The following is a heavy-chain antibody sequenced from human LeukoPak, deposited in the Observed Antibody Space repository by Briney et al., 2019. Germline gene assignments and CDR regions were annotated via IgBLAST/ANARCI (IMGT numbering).Heavy chain of an antibody. CDR1: SGSISSSSYY. V-gene: IGHV4-39*02. D-gene: IGHD5-18*01. Sequence: PSETLSLTCTVASGSISSSSYYWGWIRQPPGKGLEWIGIIYYSGSTYYNPSLRSRATISVDTSKNHFSLKLNSLTAADTAVYYCARRGYTYGYDYWGQGTLVTVSS. J-gene: IGHJ4*02. CDR3: ARRGYTYGYDY. CDR2: IYYSGST.